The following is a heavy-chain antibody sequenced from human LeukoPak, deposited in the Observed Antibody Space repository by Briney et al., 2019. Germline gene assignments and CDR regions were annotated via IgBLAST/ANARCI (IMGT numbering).Heavy chain of an antibody. Sequence: SETLYLTCTVSGGSISSSSYYWGWIRQPPGKGLEWIGSIYLSGSTYYNPSLKSRVTISVDTSKNQFSLKLSSVTAADTALYYCARVPTVTFFDYWGQGTLVTVSS. D-gene: IGHD4-17*01. J-gene: IGHJ4*02. V-gene: IGHV4-39*07. CDR1: GGSISSSSYY. CDR2: IYLSGST. CDR3: ARVPTVTFFDY.